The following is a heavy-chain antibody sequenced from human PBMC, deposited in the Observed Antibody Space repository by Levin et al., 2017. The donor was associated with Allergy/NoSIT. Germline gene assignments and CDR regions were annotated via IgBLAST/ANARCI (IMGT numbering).Heavy chain of an antibody. D-gene: IGHD3-22*01. CDR2: IYYSGST. CDR1: GGSISSSSYY. V-gene: IGHV4-39*07. J-gene: IGHJ3*02. CDR3: ARGNPEGLNSRRITMIVVGTGDAFDI. Sequence: SQTLSLTCTVSGGSISSSSYYWGWIRQPPGKGLEWIGSIYYSGSTYYNPSLKSRVTISVDTSKNQFSLKLSSVTAADTAVYYCARGNPEGLNSRRITMIVVGTGDAFDIWGQGTMVTVSS.